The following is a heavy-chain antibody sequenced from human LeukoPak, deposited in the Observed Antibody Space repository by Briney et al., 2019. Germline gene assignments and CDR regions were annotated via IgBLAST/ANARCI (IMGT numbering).Heavy chain of an antibody. J-gene: IGHJ4*02. CDR1: GFTFDDYA. CDR2: ISWNSGSI. Sequence: PGRSLRLSCAASGFTFDDYAMHWVRHAPGKGLEWVSGISWNSGSIGYADSVKGRFTISRDNAKNSLYLQMNSLRAEDTALYYCAKDYSWNYRYFDYWGQGTLVTVSS. V-gene: IGHV3-9*01. CDR3: AKDYSWNYRYFDY. D-gene: IGHD1-7*01.